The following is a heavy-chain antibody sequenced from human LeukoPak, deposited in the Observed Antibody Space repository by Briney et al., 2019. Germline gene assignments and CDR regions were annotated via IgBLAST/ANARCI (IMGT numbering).Heavy chain of an antibody. CDR1: GFTLSDYG. CDR2: ISSSGGTI. D-gene: IGHD2-2*01. V-gene: IGHV3-48*03. CDR3: ARDRTPHNDY. Sequence: GGSLRLSCASSGFTLSDYGMNWVRQAPGKGLEWVSYISSSGGTIYYADSVKGRFTISRDNAKSSLYLQMNSLRAEDTAVYYCARDRTPHNDYWDQGTLVTVSS. J-gene: IGHJ4*02.